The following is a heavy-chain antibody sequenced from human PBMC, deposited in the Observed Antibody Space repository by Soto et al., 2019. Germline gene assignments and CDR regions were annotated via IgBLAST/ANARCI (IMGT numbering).Heavy chain of an antibody. V-gene: IGHV3-21*01. CDR2: ISSSSSYI. Sequence: GGSLRLSCAASGFTFSSYSMNWVRQAPGKGLEWVSSISSSSSYIYYADSVKGRFTISRDNAKNSLYLQMNSLRAEDTAAYYCARDTGSSGLEVYGMDVWGQGTTVTVSS. D-gene: IGHD6-25*01. CDR3: ARDTGSSGLEVYGMDV. J-gene: IGHJ6*02. CDR1: GFTFSSYS.